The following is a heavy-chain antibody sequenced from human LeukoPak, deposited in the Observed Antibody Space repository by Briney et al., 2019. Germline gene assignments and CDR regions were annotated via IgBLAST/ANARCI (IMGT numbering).Heavy chain of an antibody. V-gene: IGHV3-30*04. CDR1: GFTFSRSP. J-gene: IGHJ5*02. CDR2: LSHDESNR. Sequence: PGGSLRLSCAASGFTFSRSPMHWVRQAPGKGLEWVAILSHDESNRYYADSVKGRFTISRDNAKNSSYLQMNSLRAEDTAVYYCARDYTGYFPWGQGTLVIVSS. D-gene: IGHD3-9*01. CDR3: ARDYTGYFP.